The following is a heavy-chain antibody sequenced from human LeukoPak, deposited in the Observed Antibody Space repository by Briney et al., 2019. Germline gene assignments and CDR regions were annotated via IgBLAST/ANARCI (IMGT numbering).Heavy chain of an antibody. V-gene: IGHV3-23*01. J-gene: IGHJ4*02. CDR2: IIGSVHST. CDR3: AKHSYDSSGYYSIDY. D-gene: IGHD3-22*01. Sequence: GGSLRLSCAASGFTFSSYAMSWVRQAPGKGLEWVSAIIGSVHSTYYADSVKGRFTISRDNSKNTLYLQMNSLRAEDTAVYYCAKHSYDSSGYYSIDYWGQGTLVTVFS. CDR1: GFTFSSYA.